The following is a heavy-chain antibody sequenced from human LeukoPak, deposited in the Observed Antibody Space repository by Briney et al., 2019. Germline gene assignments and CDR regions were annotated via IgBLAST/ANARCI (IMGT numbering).Heavy chain of an antibody. D-gene: IGHD3-10*01. CDR1: GITFITSA. V-gene: IGHV3-23*01. CDR2: ISGSGGST. CDR3: AKLLRGTVVPYYDY. J-gene: IGHJ4*02. Sequence: GGSLRLSCAASGITFITSAMSWVRQAPGKGLEWVSAISGSGGSTYYADSVKGRFTISRDNSKNTLHLQMNSLRVEDTAVYYCAKLLRGTVVPYYDYWGQGALVTVSS.